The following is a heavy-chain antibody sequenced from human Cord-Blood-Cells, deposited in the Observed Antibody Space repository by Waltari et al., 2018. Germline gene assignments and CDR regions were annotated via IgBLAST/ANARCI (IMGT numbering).Heavy chain of an antibody. J-gene: IGHJ4*02. Sequence: QVQLVQSGAEVKKPGSSVKVYCKASGGTFSSNTISWVRQAPGQGLEWMGRIIPILGIANYGQKFQGRVTITADKSTSTAYMELSSLRSEDTAVYYCARDLAVGYSGYGFDYWGQGTLVTVSS. CDR3: ARDLAVGYSGYGFDY. D-gene: IGHD5-12*01. CDR2: IIPILGIA. V-gene: IGHV1-69*08. CDR1: GGTFSSNT.